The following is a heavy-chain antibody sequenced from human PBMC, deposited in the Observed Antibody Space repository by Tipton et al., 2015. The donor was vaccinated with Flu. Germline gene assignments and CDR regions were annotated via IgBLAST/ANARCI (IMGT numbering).Heavy chain of an antibody. J-gene: IGHJ5*02. V-gene: IGHV4-38-2*02. CDR3: ARRDFSNYVSDPKSWFDP. Sequence: TLSLTCTVSGDSISGSYYWGWIRQAPGKGLEWIGDIYHTGSTYHSPSLKSRVTMSVDTSRNHLSLRLRSVTAADTAVYFCARRDFSNYVSDPKSWFDPWGQGILVTVSP. CDR1: GDSISGSYY. D-gene: IGHD4-11*01. CDR2: IYHTGST.